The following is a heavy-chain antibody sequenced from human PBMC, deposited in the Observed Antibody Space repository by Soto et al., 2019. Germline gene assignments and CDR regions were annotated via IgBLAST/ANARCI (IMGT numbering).Heavy chain of an antibody. CDR2: ISGSGGST. V-gene: IGHV3-23*01. CDR3: ATMHPKLDLGY. D-gene: IGHD1-1*01. CDR1: GFSFSSYA. J-gene: IGHJ4*02. Sequence: EVHLLESGGGLVQPGGSIRLSCAASGFSFSSYAMSWVRQAPGKGLEWVSAISGSGGSTYYAYAVKGRFTISRDNSKNTLYLQMSSLRAEDTAVYYCATMHPKLDLGYWGQGTRVTVCS.